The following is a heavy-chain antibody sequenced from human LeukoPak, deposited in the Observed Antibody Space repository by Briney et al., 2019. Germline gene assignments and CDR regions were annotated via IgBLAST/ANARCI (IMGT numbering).Heavy chain of an antibody. D-gene: IGHD1-26*01. V-gene: IGHV3-13*04. CDR2: ISTTDDS. J-gene: IGHJ4*02. Sequence: PGGSLRLCCAASGFTFSTYDMHWVRQATGKGLEWVSAISTTDDSYYPGSVKGRFTISRENAKSSLYLQMNSLRAEDTAVYYCARGRSGSYFDSWGQGTLVAVSS. CDR3: ARGRSGSYFDS. CDR1: GFTFSTYD.